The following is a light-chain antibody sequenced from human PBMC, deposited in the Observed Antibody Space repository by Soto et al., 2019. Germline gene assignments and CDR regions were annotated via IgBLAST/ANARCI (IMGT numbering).Light chain of an antibody. Sequence: DIQMTQSPSTLSAFVGDRFTITCRASQTFSGWLAWYQQNPGKDPKLLIYDGSSLESGVPSRFSGGGSGTEFTLTISSLQPYDFATYYCQQGVTFGPGTKVDIK. CDR3: QQGVT. CDR2: DGS. CDR1: QTFSGW. J-gene: IGKJ3*01. V-gene: IGKV1-5*01.